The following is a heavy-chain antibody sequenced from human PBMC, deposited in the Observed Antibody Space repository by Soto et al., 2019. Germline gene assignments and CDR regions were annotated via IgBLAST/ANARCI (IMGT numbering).Heavy chain of an antibody. D-gene: IGHD2-21*01. CDR1: GFSITDFA. CDR2: ISPKSTYR. V-gene: IGHV3-11*06. CDR3: ARGGGGGLFEH. Sequence: GGSLRLSCAASGFSITDFAISWVRLAPRKGLEWVSHISPKSTYRNYADSVKGRFTISRDNTKSSLFLQMNSLGVEDTAVYYCARGGGGGLFEHWGQGVLVTVSS. J-gene: IGHJ4*02.